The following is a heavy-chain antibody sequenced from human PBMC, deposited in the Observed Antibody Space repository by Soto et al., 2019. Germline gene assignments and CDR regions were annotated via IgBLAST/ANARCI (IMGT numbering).Heavy chain of an antibody. D-gene: IGHD1-26*01. CDR2: IYYSGST. J-gene: IGHJ4*02. Sequence: SETLSLTCTVSGGSISSGGYYWSWIRQHPGKGLEWIGYIYYSGSTYYNPSLKSRVTISVDTSKNQFSLKLSSVTAAGTAVYYCAGIYSGSPGGTLRYWGQGTLVTVSS. V-gene: IGHV4-31*03. CDR3: AGIYSGSPGGTLRY. CDR1: GGSISSGGYY.